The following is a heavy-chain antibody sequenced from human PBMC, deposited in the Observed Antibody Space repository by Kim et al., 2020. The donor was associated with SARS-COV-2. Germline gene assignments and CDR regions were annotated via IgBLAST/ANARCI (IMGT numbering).Heavy chain of an antibody. CDR3: TTDWARCSSTSCSMNSLTYYYYGMDV. Sequence: GGSLRLSCAASGFTFSNAWMSWVRQAPGKGLEWVGRIKSKTDGGTTDYAAPVKGRFTISRDDSKNTLYLQMNSLKTEDTAVYYCTTDWARCSSTSCSMNSLTYYYYGMDVWGQGTTVTVSS. CDR1: GFTFSNAW. D-gene: IGHD2-2*01. V-gene: IGHV3-15*01. CDR2: IKSKTDGGTT. J-gene: IGHJ6*02.